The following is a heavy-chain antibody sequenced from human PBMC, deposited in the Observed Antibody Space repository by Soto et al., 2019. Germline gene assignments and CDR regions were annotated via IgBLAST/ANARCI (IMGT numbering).Heavy chain of an antibody. V-gene: IGHV3-33*01. CDR1: GFTFSTYS. D-gene: IGHD3-9*01. Sequence: PGGSLRLSCAASGFTFSTYSMHWVRQAPGKGLEWVAVIWYDGSNKYYADSVKGRFTISRDNSKNTLYLQMNSLRAEDTAVYYCARDLRARKRYYYGMDVWGQGTTVTVSS. J-gene: IGHJ6*02. CDR3: ARDLRARKRYYYGMDV. CDR2: IWYDGSNK.